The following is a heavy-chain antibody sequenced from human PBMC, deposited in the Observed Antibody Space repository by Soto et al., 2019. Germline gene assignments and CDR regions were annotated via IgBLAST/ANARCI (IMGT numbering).Heavy chain of an antibody. CDR3: ASVSPYDILTGSGYYYYMDV. D-gene: IGHD3-9*01. CDR1: GGSISSSSYY. V-gene: IGHV4-39*01. J-gene: IGHJ6*03. Sequence: PSETLSLTCTASGGSISSSSYYWGWIRQPPGKGLEWIGSIYYSGSTYYNPSLKSRVTISVDTSKNQFSLKLSSVTAADTAVYYCASVSPYDILTGSGYYYYMDVWGKGTTVTVSS. CDR2: IYYSGST.